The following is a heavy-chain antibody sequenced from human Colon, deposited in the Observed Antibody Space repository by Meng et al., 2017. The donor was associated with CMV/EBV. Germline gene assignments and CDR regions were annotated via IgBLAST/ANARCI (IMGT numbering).Heavy chain of an antibody. V-gene: IGHV3-30*18. Sequence: CDALRCTFRTSGMNWVRQDPGKGLEWVVLISNDGSSTDYLDSVKGRFTISRENSKNTLYLQMNNLRDEDTAIYYCAKVGLHGYYFDYWGQGTLVTVSS. CDR2: ISNDGSST. CDR3: AKVGLHGYYFDY. CDR1: RCTFRTSG. D-gene: IGHD3/OR15-3a*01. J-gene: IGHJ4*02.